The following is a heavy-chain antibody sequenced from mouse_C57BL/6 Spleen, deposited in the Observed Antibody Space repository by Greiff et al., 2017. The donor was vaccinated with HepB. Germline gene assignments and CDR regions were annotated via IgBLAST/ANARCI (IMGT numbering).Heavy chain of an antibody. J-gene: IGHJ1*03. CDR1: GYTFTSYW. D-gene: IGHD1-1*01. CDR3: ASSSSVGWYFDV. Sequence: QVQLQQPGAELVKPGASVKLSCKASGYTFTSYWMHWVKQRPGQGLEWIGMIHPNSGSTNYNEKFKSKATLTVDKSSSTAYMQLSSLTSEDSAVYYCASSSSVGWYFDVWGTGTTVTVSS. CDR2: IHPNSGST. V-gene: IGHV1-64*01.